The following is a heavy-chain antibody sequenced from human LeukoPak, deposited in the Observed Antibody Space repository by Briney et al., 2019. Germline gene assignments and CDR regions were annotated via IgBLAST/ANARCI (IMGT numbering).Heavy chain of an antibody. CDR3: ATDLGKLGYNYYYYYMDV. J-gene: IGHJ6*03. D-gene: IGHD5-24*01. Sequence: SVKVSCKASGGTFSSYAISWLRQAPGQGLEWMGGIIPIFGTANYAQKFQGRVTITTDESTSTAYMELSSLRSEDTAVYYCATDLGKLGYNYYYYYMDVWGKGTTVTVSS. CDR1: GGTFSSYA. CDR2: IIPIFGTA. V-gene: IGHV1-69*05.